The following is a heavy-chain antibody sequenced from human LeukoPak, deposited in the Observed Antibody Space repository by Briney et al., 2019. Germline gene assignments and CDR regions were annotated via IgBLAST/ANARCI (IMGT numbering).Heavy chain of an antibody. Sequence: ASVKVSCKASGYTFTSYGISWVRQAPGQGLEWMGWISAYNGTTNYAQKLQGRVTMTTDTSTSTAYMELRSLRSDDTAVYYCARDRSRTDHYYDSSGYYYYYGMDVWGQGTTVTVSS. CDR1: GYTFTSYG. CDR3: ARDRSRTDHYYDSSGYYYYYGMDV. V-gene: IGHV1-18*01. D-gene: IGHD3-22*01. CDR2: ISAYNGTT. J-gene: IGHJ6*02.